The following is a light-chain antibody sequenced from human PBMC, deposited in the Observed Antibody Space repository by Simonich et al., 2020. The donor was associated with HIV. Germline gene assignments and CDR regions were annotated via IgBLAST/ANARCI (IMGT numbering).Light chain of an antibody. Sequence: EIVLTQSPGTLSLSPGERATLSCRAGQSVSSSYLAWYQQRPGQAPRLLIYGASIRATGIPARFSGSGSGTEFTLTISSMQSEDFAVYYCQQYNNGPPITFGQGTRLEIK. CDR2: GAS. CDR3: QQYNNGPPIT. J-gene: IGKJ5*01. CDR1: QSVSSSY. V-gene: IGKV3-15*01.